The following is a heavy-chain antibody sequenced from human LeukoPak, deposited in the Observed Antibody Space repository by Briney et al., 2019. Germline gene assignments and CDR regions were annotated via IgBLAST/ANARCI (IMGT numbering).Heavy chain of an antibody. CDR3: TRQIFGVVITPNYFDY. Sequence: SETLSLTCTVSGGSISSSSYYWGWIRQPPGKGLEWIGSIYYSGSTYYNPSLKSRVTISVDTSKNQFSLKLSSVTAADTAVYYCTRQIFGVVITPNYFDYWGQGTLVTVSS. D-gene: IGHD3-3*01. CDR2: IYYSGST. CDR1: GGSISSSSYY. J-gene: IGHJ4*02. V-gene: IGHV4-39*01.